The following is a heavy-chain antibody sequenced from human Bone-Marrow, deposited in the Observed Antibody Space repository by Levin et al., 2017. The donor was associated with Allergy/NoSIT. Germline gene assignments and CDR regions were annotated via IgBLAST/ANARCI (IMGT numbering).Heavy chain of an antibody. Sequence: SQTLSLTCTVSGGSINNYYWTWIRQPPGKAMEWIGYIYHTGSTNYNPSLKSRVTISVDTTKKEFSLRLSSMTAADTALYYCARHSGGAYHTPIDFWGQGILVTVSS. CDR1: GGSINNYY. CDR3: ARHSGGAYHTPIDF. V-gene: IGHV4-59*08. D-gene: IGHD3-3*01. CDR2: IYHTGST. J-gene: IGHJ4*02.